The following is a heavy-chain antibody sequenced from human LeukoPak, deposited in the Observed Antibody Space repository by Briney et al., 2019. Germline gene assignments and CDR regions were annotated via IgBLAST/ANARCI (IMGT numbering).Heavy chain of an antibody. CDR2: ISSSSSYI. CDR3: AELGITMIGGV. V-gene: IGHV3-21*01. J-gene: IGHJ6*04. CDR1: GFTFSSYS. D-gene: IGHD3-10*02. Sequence: GSLRLSCAASGFTFSSYSMNWVRQAPGKGLEWVSSISSSSSYIYYADSVKGRFTISRDNAKNSPYLQMNSLRAEDTAVYYCAELGITMIGGVWGKGTTVTISS.